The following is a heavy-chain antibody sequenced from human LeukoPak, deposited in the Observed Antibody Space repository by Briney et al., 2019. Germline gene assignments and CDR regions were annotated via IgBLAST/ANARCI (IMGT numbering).Heavy chain of an antibody. CDR1: GYTFTGYY. CDR2: INPNSGGT. V-gene: IGHV1-2*02. D-gene: IGHD3-3*01. Sequence: ASVKVSCKASGYTFTGYYMHWVRQAPGQGLEWMGWINPNSGGTNYAQTFQGRVTMTRDTSISTAYMELSRLRSDDTAVYYCARAGGTIFGVVITASDYWGQGTLVTVSS. J-gene: IGHJ4*02. CDR3: ARAGGTIFGVVITASDY.